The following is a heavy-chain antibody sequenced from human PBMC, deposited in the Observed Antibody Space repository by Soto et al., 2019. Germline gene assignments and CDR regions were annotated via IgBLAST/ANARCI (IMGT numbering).Heavy chain of an antibody. CDR1: GVSISSSSYY. CDR3: ARGRRSITMIVVVKPFDY. D-gene: IGHD3-22*01. Sequence: PSETLSLTCTVSGVSISSSSYYWGWIRQPPGKGLEWIGSIYYSGSTYYNPSLKSRVTISVDTSKNQFSLKLSSVTAADTAVYYCARGRRSITMIVVVKPFDYWGQGTLVTVSS. J-gene: IGHJ4*02. V-gene: IGHV4-39*01. CDR2: IYYSGST.